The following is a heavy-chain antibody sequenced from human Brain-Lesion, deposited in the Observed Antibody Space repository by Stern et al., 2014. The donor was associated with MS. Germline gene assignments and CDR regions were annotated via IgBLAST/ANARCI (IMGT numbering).Heavy chain of an antibody. CDR2: IFPGESDA. V-gene: IGHV5-51*01. CDR3: ATPAAGGSIDY. D-gene: IGHD6-13*01. CDR1: GYSFTSYW. Sequence: VPLLESGAEVKKPGESLKISCKGSGYSFTSYWIGWGRQMPGKGLEWMGIIFPGESDARYSPYFQGQVAISADKSISTAYLQWSSLKASDTAMYYCATPAAGGSIDYWGQGTLVTVSS. J-gene: IGHJ4*02.